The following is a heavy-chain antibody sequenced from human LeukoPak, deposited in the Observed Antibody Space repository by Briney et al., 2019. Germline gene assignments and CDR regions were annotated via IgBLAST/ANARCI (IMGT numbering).Heavy chain of an antibody. CDR2: ISAYNGST. D-gene: IGHD6-13*01. V-gene: IGHV1-18*01. CDR3: ARVPIAAAGIGWFDP. J-gene: IGHJ5*02. Sequence: ASVKVSCKASGYTFTSYGISWVRQSPGQGLEWMGWISAYNGSTNYAQKLQGRVTMTTDTSTSTAYMELRSLRSDDTAVYYCARVPIAAAGIGWFDPWGQGTLVTVSS. CDR1: GYTFTSYG.